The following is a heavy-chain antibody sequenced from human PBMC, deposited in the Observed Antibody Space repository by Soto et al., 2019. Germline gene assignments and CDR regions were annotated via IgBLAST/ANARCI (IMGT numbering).Heavy chain of an antibody. J-gene: IGHJ4*02. CDR1: GFTFDDYA. CDR2: ISWNSGSI. V-gene: IGHV3-9*01. Sequence: EVQLVESGGGLVQPGRSLRLSCAASGFTFDDYAMHWVRQAPGKGLEWVSGISWNSGSIGYADSVKGRFTISRDNAKNSLYLQMNSRRAEDTALYYCAKDKAGWLDYWGQGTLVTVSS. D-gene: IGHD6-19*01. CDR3: AKDKAGWLDY.